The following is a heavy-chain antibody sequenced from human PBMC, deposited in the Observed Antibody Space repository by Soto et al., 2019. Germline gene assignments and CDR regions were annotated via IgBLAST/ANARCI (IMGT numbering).Heavy chain of an antibody. CDR1: GFALSNYW. CDR2: IKQDGSEK. J-gene: IGHJ4*02. V-gene: IGHV3-7*05. D-gene: IGHD7-27*01. Sequence: EVQLVESGGGLVQPGESLRLSCVASGFALSNYWINWVRQAPGKGLEWVANIKQDGSEKNYVDSVKGRFTISRDNARNSLYLLMNSLRAEDTAAYYCATETSTWGCWGQGTLVTVSS. CDR3: ATETSTWGC.